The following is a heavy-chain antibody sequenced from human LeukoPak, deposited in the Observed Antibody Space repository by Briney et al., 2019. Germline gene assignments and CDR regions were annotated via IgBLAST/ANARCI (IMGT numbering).Heavy chain of an antibody. D-gene: IGHD3-10*01. CDR1: GFTFSSYA. J-gene: IGHJ3*02. V-gene: IGHV3-64*01. CDR3: ARDQHDHDLLWFDAFDI. CDR2: ISRSGGST. Sequence: GGSLRLSCAASGFTFSSYAMHWVRQAPGKGLEYVSAISRSGGSTYYAISVKDRFTISRDNSKNTLYLQMGSLRAEDMAVYYCARDQHDHDLLWFDAFDIWGQGTMVTVSS.